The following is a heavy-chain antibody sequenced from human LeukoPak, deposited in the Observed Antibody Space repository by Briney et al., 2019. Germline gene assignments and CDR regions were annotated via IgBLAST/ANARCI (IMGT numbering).Heavy chain of an antibody. D-gene: IGHD2-2*01. CDR2: INHSGST. V-gene: IGHV4-34*01. CDR3: ARVRCSSTSCYAGHYYYYYYMDV. CDR1: GGSFSGYY. J-gene: IGHJ6*03. Sequence: PSETLSLTCAVYGGSFSGYYWSWIRQPPGKGLEWIGEINHSGSTNYNPSLKSRVTISVDTSKNQFSLKLSSVTAADTAVYYCARVRCSSTSCYAGHYYYYYYMDVWGERTTVTVSS.